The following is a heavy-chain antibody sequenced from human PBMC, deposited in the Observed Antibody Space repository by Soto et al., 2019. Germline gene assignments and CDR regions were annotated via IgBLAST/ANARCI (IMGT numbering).Heavy chain of an antibody. Sequence: TLSLTCTVSGGSISGGGYYGSWIRQHPGKGLEWIGFITDSGGTYYNPSLKSRVTISVDTSRNQFSLNLNSVTAADTAVYYCAKDPLYGWFDPWGQGTLVTVSS. CDR2: ITDSGGT. CDR1: GGSISGGGYY. D-gene: IGHD2-2*02. J-gene: IGHJ5*02. V-gene: IGHV4-31*03. CDR3: AKDPLYGWFDP.